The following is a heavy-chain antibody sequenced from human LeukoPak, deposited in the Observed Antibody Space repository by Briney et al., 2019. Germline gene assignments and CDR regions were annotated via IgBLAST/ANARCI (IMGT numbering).Heavy chain of an antibody. CDR2: INHSGST. CDR3: ASGRDY. J-gene: IGHJ4*02. CDR1: GGSFSGYY. Sequence: PSETLSLTCAVYGGSFSGYYWSWIRQPPGEGLEWIGEINHSGSTNYHPSLKSRVTISVDTSKNQFSLKLSSVTAADTAVYYCASGRDYWGQGTLVTVSS. V-gene: IGHV4-34*01.